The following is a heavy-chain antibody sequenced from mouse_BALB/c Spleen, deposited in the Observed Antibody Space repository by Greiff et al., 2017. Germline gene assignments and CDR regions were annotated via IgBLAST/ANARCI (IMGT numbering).Heavy chain of an antibody. CDR3: GREGIYYDYDEAWFAY. CDR1: GYTFTDYA. D-gene: IGHD2-4*01. V-gene: IGHV1-67*01. Sequence: QVQLQQSGPEVVRPGVSVKISCKGSGYTFTDYAMHWVKQSHAKSLEWIGVISTYNGNTNYNQKFKGKATMTVDKSSSTAYIEIARLTSEDSDIYYCGREGIYYDYDEAWFAYWGQGALVTVSA. J-gene: IGHJ3*01. CDR2: ISTYNGNT.